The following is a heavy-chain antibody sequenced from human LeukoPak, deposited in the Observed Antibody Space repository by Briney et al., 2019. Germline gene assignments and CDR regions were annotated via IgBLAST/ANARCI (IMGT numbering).Heavy chain of an antibody. CDR2: IRYDGTNK. CDR3: AKDAYFDWLFDY. Sequence: VAFIRYDGTNKYYADSVKGRFTISRDNSKNTLYLQMNSLRAEDTAVYYCAKDAYFDWLFDYWGQGTLVTVSS. D-gene: IGHD3-9*01. J-gene: IGHJ4*02. V-gene: IGHV3-30*02.